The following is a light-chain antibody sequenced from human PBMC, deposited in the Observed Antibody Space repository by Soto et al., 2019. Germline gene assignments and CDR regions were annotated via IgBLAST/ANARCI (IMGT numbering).Light chain of an antibody. J-gene: IGKJ4*01. CDR2: GAS. Sequence: EIVMTQSPATLSVSPGERATLSCRASQSVSSNLAWYQHKPGQAPRLLIYGASIRATGVPAKFSGSGSGTELTRTTISLQSEDFAVYYCQHYQNLPVTFGGGTKAEIK. CDR1: QSVSSN. CDR3: QHYQNLPVT. V-gene: IGKV3-15*01.